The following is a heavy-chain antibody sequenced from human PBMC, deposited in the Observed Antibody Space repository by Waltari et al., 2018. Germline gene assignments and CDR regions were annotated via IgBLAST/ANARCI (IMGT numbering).Heavy chain of an antibody. Sequence: QVQLQESGPGLVKPSETLSLTCTVSGGSTSSYYWSWIRQSAEKGLEGIGRIHSSGSTNYSPSLESRATLSVDMSKKQFSLKLTSVTAADTAVYYCARDQRNSYSGSSSYYYEMDVWGQGTTVTVSS. CDR2: IHSSGST. CDR1: GGSTSSYY. J-gene: IGHJ6*01. V-gene: IGHV4-4*07. CDR3: ARDQRNSYSGSSSYYYEMDV. D-gene: IGHD3-22*01.